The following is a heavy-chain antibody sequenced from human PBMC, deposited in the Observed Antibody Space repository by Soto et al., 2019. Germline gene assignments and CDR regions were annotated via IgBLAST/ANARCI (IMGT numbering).Heavy chain of an antibody. CDR2: ISPNSGGT. V-gene: IGHV1-2*02. Sequence: ASVKVSCKASGYTFTAYYIHWVRQAPGQGLEWMGWISPNSGGTNYAQKFQGRVTMTRDTSITTVYMELRRLTSDDTALYYCAKDSLSGHDYQSFDFWGQRDLFTVSS. D-gene: IGHD5-12*01. J-gene: IGHJ4*02. CDR3: AKDSLSGHDYQSFDF. CDR1: GYTFTAYY.